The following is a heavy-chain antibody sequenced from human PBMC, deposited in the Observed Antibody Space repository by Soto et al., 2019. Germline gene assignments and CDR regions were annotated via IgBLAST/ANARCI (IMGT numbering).Heavy chain of an antibody. Sequence: QVQLVQSGAEVKKPESSVKVSCKAPGGTFSTYAISWVRQAPGQGLEWMGGIIPMFGTANYAQRFQDRVTITAEESTNTGYMELRSLRSEDTAVYFCASGIQLWLRRINTGYSGWGQGTLVTVSS. D-gene: IGHD5-18*01. CDR1: GGTFSTYA. CDR2: IIPMFGTA. J-gene: IGHJ4*02. V-gene: IGHV1-69*12. CDR3: ASGIQLWLRRINTGYSG.